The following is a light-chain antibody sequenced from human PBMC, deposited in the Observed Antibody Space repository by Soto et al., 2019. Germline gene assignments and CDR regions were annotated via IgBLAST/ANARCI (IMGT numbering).Light chain of an antibody. CDR2: EVS. CDR3: MQAMLPQT. V-gene: IGKV2D-29*01. J-gene: IGKJ2*01. Sequence: EIVMTQTRLSLSVSPGQPASISCRSSQSLLHSDGRTYLYWYLQKPGQPPQLLIYEVSNRFSGVADRFSGSGSGTDFTLKISRVEADDAWVYHCMQAMLPQTFGQGTRLEI. CDR1: QSLLHSDGRTY.